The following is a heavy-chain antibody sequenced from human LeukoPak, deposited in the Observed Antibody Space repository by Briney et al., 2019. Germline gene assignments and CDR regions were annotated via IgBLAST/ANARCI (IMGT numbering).Heavy chain of an antibody. J-gene: IGHJ6*03. CDR3: ARRRAGYYYMDV. CDR2: INHSGST. Sequence: PSETLSLTCAVYGGSFSGYYWSWIRQPPGKGLEWIGEINHSGSTNYNPSLKSRVTISVDTSKNQSSLKLSSVTATDTAVYYCARRRAGYYYMDVWGKGTTVTISS. CDR1: GGSFSGYY. V-gene: IGHV4-34*01.